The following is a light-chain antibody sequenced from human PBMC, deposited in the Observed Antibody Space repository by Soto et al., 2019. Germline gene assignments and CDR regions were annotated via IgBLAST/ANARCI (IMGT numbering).Light chain of an antibody. CDR2: GAS. V-gene: IGKV3-20*01. CDR1: QSVSSSY. Sequence: EIVLTQSPGTLSLSPGERATLSCRASQSVSSSYLAWYQQKPGQAPRLLIYGASSRATGIPDRFSGSGSGKDFTLTISRLEPEDFAVYYCQQYGSSPLTFGQGTRLEMK. CDR3: QQYGSSPLT. J-gene: IGKJ5*01.